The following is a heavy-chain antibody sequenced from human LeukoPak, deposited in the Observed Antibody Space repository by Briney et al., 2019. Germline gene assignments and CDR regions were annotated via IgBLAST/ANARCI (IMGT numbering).Heavy chain of an antibody. Sequence: GWSLRLSCAASRFTFNSYWMHWVRQAPGKGLGWVARIYNDGSRTNYADSVKGRFTISRDNAKNTLYLQMNSLRAEDTAVYYCARQEEVGATLDYWGEGTLVTVSS. CDR1: RFTFNSYW. CDR3: ARQEEVGATLDY. D-gene: IGHD1-26*01. J-gene: IGHJ4*02. V-gene: IGHV3-74*01. CDR2: IYNDGSRT.